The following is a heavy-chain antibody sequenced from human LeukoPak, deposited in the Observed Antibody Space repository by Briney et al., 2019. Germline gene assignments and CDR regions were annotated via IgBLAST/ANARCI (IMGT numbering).Heavy chain of an antibody. V-gene: IGHV5-51*01. CDR3: ARRMVRGVITSPFDS. CDR1: GDSFTTYW. Sequence: GESLKISCKGSGDSFTTYWIDWVRQMPGKGLEWMVVIYPGDSDTRYSPSFQGQVTISADKSIRTAFLQWSSLRASDTAMYYCARRMVRGVITSPFDSWGQGTLVTPSS. CDR2: IYPGDSDT. J-gene: IGHJ4*02. D-gene: IGHD3-10*01.